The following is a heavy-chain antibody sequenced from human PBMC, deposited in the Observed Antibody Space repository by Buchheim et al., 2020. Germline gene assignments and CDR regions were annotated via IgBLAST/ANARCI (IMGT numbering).Heavy chain of an antibody. CDR1: GGSISSANW. CDR3: ACSTGSWKVDY. V-gene: IGHV4-4*02. Sequence: QVQLQESGPGLVKPSGTLSLTCAVSGGSISSANWWYWVRQPPGKGLEWIGEISYSGRTIYNPPLKSRVTISRDASKNQFPLKLTSVTAADKAVYYCACSTGSWKVDYWGQGTL. D-gene: IGHD3-9*01. J-gene: IGHJ4*02. CDR2: ISYSGRT.